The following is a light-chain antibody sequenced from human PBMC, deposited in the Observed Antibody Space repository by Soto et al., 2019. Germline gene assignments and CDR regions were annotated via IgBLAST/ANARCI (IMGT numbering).Light chain of an antibody. CDR1: QSISNS. V-gene: IGKV1-39*01. Sequence: DIQMTQSPSSLSASVGDRVTIACRASQSISNSLNWYHQKPGRAPNVLIYVTSTLQRGVPSRFSGSGSGTEFTLTINSLQSEDLGTYFCQQSYSTPFTFGGGTKVDIK. CDR2: VTS. J-gene: IGKJ4*01. CDR3: QQSYSTPFT.